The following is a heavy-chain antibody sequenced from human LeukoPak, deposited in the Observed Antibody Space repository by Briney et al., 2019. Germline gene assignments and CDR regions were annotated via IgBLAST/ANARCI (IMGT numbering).Heavy chain of an antibody. Sequence: GASVTVSCKSSGYTFTNYGITWVRPAPGPGLEWMGWISAYNGNINYAQNLQGRVTMTTDTSTSTAYMELRSLRSDDTAVYYCARDYYSGSYYGDYWGQGTLVTVSS. D-gene: IGHD1-26*01. J-gene: IGHJ4*02. CDR1: GYTFTNYG. V-gene: IGHV1-18*01. CDR2: ISAYNGNI. CDR3: ARDYYSGSYYGDY.